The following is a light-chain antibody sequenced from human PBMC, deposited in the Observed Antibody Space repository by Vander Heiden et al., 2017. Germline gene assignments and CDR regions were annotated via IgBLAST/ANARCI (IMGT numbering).Light chain of an antibody. J-gene: IGLJ3*02. CDR3: QTWGTGIRV. V-gene: IGLV4-69*02. Sequence: QLVLTQSPSASASLGASVTLTCTLSSAHSTSVIAWHQQQPGKGPRYLMKVNRDGSHSKGDGTPDRFSGSRSGAELYLTISSLRSEDEADYYCQTWGTGIRVFGGGTKLTVL. CDR1: SAHSTSV. CDR2: VNRDGSH.